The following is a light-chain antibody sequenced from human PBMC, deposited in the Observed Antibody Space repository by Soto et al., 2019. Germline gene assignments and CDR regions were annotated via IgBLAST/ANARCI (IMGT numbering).Light chain of an antibody. V-gene: IGKV3-11*01. CDR3: QHRKNWPWT. Sequence: EIVLTQSPATPSLSPGERATLSCRASQSVSSYLAWYQQKPGQAPRLLIYDASNRATGIPARFSGSGSGTDFTLTISSLEPEDFAVYYCQHRKNWPWTFGQGTKVEMK. J-gene: IGKJ1*01. CDR2: DAS. CDR1: QSVSSY.